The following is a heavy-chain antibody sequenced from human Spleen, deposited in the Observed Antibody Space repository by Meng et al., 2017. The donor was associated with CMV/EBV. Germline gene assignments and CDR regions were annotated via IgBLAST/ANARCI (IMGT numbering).Heavy chain of an antibody. Sequence: AASGFVFVDYAMSWVRQVPGKGPEWVSGINWNGDGIHYADSVKGRFTISRDNGKKFLYLQMNSLRAEDTALYYCARDTGLEIGLFDFWGQGILVTVSS. CDR2: INWNGDGI. D-gene: IGHD3/OR15-3a*01. CDR3: ARDTGLEIGLFDF. CDR1: GFVFVDYA. V-gene: IGHV3-20*04. J-gene: IGHJ4*01.